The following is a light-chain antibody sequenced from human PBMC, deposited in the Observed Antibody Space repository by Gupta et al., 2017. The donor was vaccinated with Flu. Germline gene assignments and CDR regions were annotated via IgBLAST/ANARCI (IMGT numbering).Light chain of an antibody. CDR2: DAS. CDR3: QHPSNWLFT. J-gene: IGKJ2*01. Sequence: PGNLTLSPVETAALSGRASQSLSSYFAWYQQKTGQSPRLLIYDASNRATGLPARFSGSGSGTXFTLTIXSREPEDFAVYDCQHPSNWLFTFGXGTKLEIK. V-gene: IGKV3-11*01. CDR1: QSLSSY.